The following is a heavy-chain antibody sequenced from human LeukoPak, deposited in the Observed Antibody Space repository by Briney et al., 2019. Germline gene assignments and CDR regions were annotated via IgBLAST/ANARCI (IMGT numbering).Heavy chain of an antibody. CDR3: ASGEVTSVDY. CDR1: GFTFSSYS. Sequence: PGGSLRLSCAASGFTFSSYSMNWVRQAPGKGLEWVSSISSSSSYTYYADSVKGRFTISRDNAKNSLYLQMNSLRAEDTAVYYCASGEVTSVDYWGQGTLVTVSS. D-gene: IGHD3-10*01. CDR2: ISSSSSYT. J-gene: IGHJ4*02. V-gene: IGHV3-21*01.